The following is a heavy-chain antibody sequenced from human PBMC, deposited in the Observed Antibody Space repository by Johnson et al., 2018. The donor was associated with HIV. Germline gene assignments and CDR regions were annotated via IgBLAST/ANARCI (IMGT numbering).Heavy chain of an antibody. CDR2: IYSGDST. J-gene: IGHJ3*01. D-gene: IGHD6-19*01. V-gene: IGHV3-53*01. CDR1: GFTVSSNY. Sequence: VQLVESGGGLIQPGGSLILSCAASGFTVSSNYMSWVRQAPGKGLEWVSVIYSGDSTYYADSVKGRFTISRDNSKNTLYLQMNSLRAEDTAVYYCARERGAVAGTAAFAVWGQGTVVTVSS. CDR3: ARERGAVAGTAAFAV.